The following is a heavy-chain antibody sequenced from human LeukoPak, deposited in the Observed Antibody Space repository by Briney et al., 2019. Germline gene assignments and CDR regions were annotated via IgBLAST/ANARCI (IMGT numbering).Heavy chain of an antibody. CDR3: ARDWEWRARRDLFGP. D-gene: IGHD3-3*01. CDR2: TSGDNVNT. Sequence: ASVKVSCKASGYTCISYGISWVRQAPGQGLEWMGWTSGDNVNTYYAQKFLGRVTMTTDTSTTTAYMELRGLRSDDTAVYYCARDWEWRARRDLFGPWGQGTRVTVSS. V-gene: IGHV1-18*01. J-gene: IGHJ5*02. CDR1: GYTCISYG.